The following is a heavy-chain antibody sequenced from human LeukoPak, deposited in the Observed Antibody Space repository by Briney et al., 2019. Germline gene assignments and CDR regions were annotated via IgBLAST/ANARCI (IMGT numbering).Heavy chain of an antibody. CDR2: TIGSSGST. D-gene: IGHD5-12*01. V-gene: IGHV3-23*01. CDR3: AKGAYDYIEIAYFDY. J-gene: IGHJ4*02. Sequence: GGSLRLSCVASGFSFNNYAMNWVRQAPGKGLEWVSLTIGSSGSTFYADSVKGRFTISRDKSKNTLYLQMNSLRADDTAVYYCAKGAYDYIEIAYFDYWGQGSLVTVSS. CDR1: GFSFNNYA.